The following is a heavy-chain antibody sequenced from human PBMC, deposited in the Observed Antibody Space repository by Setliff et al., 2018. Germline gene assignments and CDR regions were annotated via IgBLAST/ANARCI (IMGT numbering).Heavy chain of an antibody. J-gene: IGHJ3*02. CDR3: ARRNTAMVYGFDI. Sequence: PGESLTISCKASEYSFTTYWIGWVRQMPGKGLEWMGIIYPGDSDTRYSPSFQGQVTISADKSINTAYLQWSSLKASDTAMYYCARRNTAMVYGFDIWGQGTMVTV. D-gene: IGHD5-18*01. CDR1: EYSFTTYW. V-gene: IGHV5-51*01. CDR2: IYPGDSDT.